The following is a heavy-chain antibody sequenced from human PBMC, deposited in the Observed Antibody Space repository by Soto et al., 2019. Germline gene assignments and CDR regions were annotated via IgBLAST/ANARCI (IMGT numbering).Heavy chain of an antibody. V-gene: IGHV1-8*01. D-gene: IGHD3-10*01. CDR1: GYTFTNYE. J-gene: IGHJ5*02. CDR2: MNPGSGNT. CDR3: ARMASSGSLNWFDP. Sequence: ASVKFSCKASGYTFTNYEINWVRQATGQGLECMGCMNPGSGNTGYAHKFQGRVTMTRXXXXSXXXMXLXXLGXDXTAIYYCARMASSGSLNWFDPWGQGTLVTVSS.